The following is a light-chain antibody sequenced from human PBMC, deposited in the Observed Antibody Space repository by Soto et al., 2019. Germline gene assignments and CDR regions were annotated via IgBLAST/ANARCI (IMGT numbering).Light chain of an antibody. CDR3: ALYMGGCIWV. V-gene: IGLV8-61*01. CDR1: SGSVSNTYS. Sequence: QAVVTQEPSIAVSPEGTVTITCGLTSGSVSNTYSASWYHQTPGQRPRTLIYSTNTRSSEVPARFSGSILGNKAALTITGDQADDECDYYCALYMGGCIWVFGGGTKVAVL. J-gene: IGLJ3*02. CDR2: STN.